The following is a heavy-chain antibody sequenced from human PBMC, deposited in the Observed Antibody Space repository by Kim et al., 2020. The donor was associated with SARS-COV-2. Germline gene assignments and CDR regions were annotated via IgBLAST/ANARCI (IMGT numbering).Heavy chain of an antibody. V-gene: IGHV1-18*01. J-gene: IGHJ4*02. CDR3: GRDSPEYLAIDY. Sequence: NYTQKFQHRVTMTTDTSTTTVLMELRSLRSDDTAVYYCGRDSPEYLAIDYWGQGTLVTVSS.